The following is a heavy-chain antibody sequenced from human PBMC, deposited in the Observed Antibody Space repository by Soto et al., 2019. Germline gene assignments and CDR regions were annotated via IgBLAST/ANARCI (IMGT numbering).Heavy chain of an antibody. V-gene: IGHV3-15*07. D-gene: IGHD6-13*01. CDR2: IKSKIDGGTT. J-gene: IGHJ4*02. Sequence: EVQLVESGGGLVKPGGSLRISCAASGFTFSNAWMNWVRQAPGKGLEWVGRIKSKIDGGTTDYAAFVKGRFTISRDDSKNTLYLQMNSLKTEDPAVYYCTTEWGSSSFFRGWWGQGTLVTVSS. CDR1: GFTFSNAW. CDR3: TTEWGSSSFFRGW.